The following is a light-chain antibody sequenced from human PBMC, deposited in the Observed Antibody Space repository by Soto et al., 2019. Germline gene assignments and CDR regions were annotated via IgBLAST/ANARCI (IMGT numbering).Light chain of an antibody. CDR2: ATS. J-gene: IGKJ2*01. CDR1: QSIGNY. Sequence: EVVLTQSPATLSLSPGEGATLSCRASQSIGNYLAWYQQKPGQAPRLLIYATSNRATGIPSRFSGSGSGTDFTLTIRSVQSGDFGVFYCQQYEGWPRTFGLGTKVEIQ. V-gene: IGKV3-11*01. CDR3: QQYEGWPRT.